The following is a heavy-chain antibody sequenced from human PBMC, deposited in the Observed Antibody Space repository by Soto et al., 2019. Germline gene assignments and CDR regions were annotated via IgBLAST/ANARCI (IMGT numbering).Heavy chain of an antibody. Sequence: QVQLQESGPGLVKPSETLSLNCTVSGGSINNHYWSWIRQPPGKGLEWIGYIYYTGSTNYNPSLKSRVTISVDTSKNQCSLNLTSLTAADTAIYYCARSNWYSEYWGQGTLVTVSS. CDR1: GGSINNHY. V-gene: IGHV4-59*11. CDR3: ARSNWYSEY. J-gene: IGHJ4*02. D-gene: IGHD7-27*01. CDR2: IYYTGST.